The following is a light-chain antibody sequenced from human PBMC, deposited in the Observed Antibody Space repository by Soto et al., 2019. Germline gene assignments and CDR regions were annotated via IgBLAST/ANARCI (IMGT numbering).Light chain of an antibody. V-gene: IGKV1-5*03. J-gene: IGKJ2*01. CDR2: KAS. CDR3: QQYNSYSYT. CDR1: QSISSW. Sequence: DLQMTQSPSTLSASVGDRVTITCRASQSISSWLAWYQQKPGKAPKLLIYKASSLESGVPSRFSGSGAGTEFTLTISSLQHDDFATYYCQQYNSYSYTFGQGTKLEIK.